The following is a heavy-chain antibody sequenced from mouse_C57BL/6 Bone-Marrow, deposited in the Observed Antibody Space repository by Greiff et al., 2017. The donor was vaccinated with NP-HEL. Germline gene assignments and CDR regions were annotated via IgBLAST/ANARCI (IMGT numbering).Heavy chain of an antibody. CDR1: GYTFTSYW. Sequence: QVQLQQPGAELVKPGASVKLSCKASGYTFTSYWMQWVKQRPGQGLEWIGEIDPSDSYTNYNQKFKGKATLTVDTSSSTAYMQLSSLTSEDSAVYYCARRGPLAVVDWYFDVWGTGTTVTVSS. CDR2: IDPSDSYT. D-gene: IGHD1-1*01. CDR3: ARRGPLAVVDWYFDV. V-gene: IGHV1-50*01. J-gene: IGHJ1*03.